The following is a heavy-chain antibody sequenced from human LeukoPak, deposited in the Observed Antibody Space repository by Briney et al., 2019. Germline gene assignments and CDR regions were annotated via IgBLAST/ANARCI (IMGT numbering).Heavy chain of an antibody. Sequence: GRSLKLSCAASGFTFRNYAMHWVRQAPGKGLEWVAVISYDGSNKYYTDSVKGRFTISRDNSKNTLYLQMNSLRAEDTAVYYCAKDSVDTTIFDAFDIWGQGTMVTVSS. J-gene: IGHJ3*02. CDR2: ISYDGSNK. CDR1: GFTFRNYA. V-gene: IGHV3-30*18. D-gene: IGHD5-18*01. CDR3: AKDSVDTTIFDAFDI.